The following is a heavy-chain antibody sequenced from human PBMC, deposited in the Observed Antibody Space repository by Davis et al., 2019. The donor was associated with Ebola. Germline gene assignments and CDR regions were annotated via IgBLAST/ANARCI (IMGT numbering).Heavy chain of an antibody. CDR1: GFTFSSYW. V-gene: IGHV3-7*03. D-gene: IGHD3-22*01. CDR2: IKQDGSEK. CDR3: ARGDYYDRSGYFIDAFDV. Sequence: GGSLRLSCAASGFTFSSYWMSWVRQAPGKGLEWVANIKQDGSEKYYVDSVKGRFTISRDNAKNSLCLQMNSLRAEDTAVYYCARGDYYDRSGYFIDAFDVWGQGTMVTVSS. J-gene: IGHJ3*01.